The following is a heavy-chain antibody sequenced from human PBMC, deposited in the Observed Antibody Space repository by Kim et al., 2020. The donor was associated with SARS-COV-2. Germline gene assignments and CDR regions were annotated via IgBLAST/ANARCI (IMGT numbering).Heavy chain of an antibody. D-gene: IGHD6-6*01. J-gene: IGHJ6*02. V-gene: IGHV1-3*01. CDR3: ARRIGLGQPVTDSPYGMDV. CDR1: GYTFTKYP. CDR2: INVCTGST. Sequence: ASVKVSCKASGYTFTKYPIHWVRQAPGQGLEWMGLINVCTGSTQYSQRFQGRVTFTRDTSANTAYLELSSLRSEDTAMFYCARRIGLGQPVTDSPYGMDVWGQGTTVIVSS.